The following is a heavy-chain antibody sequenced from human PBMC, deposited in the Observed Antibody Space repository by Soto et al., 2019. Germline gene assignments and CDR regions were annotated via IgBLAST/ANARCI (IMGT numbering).Heavy chain of an antibody. CDR1: GFAISRAYY. V-gene: IGHV4-38-2*01. CDR2: ISYSGST. J-gene: IGHJ4*02. CDR3: ARYYFDGSGYYYGYFDY. D-gene: IGHD3-22*01. Sequence: PSETLSLTCGVSGFAISRAYYWGWIRQTPGKGLEWIGSISYSGSTFYNASPQSRVTISIDTSKNHFSLRLTSVTAADTALYYCARYYFDGSGYYYGYFDYWGQGALVTVS.